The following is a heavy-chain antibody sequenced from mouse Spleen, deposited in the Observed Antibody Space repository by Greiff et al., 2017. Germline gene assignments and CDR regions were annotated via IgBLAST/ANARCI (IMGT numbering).Heavy chain of an antibody. CDR1: GFFLACYG. D-gene: IGHD1-1*01. CDR2: IWGDGST. Sequence: VQLQQPGPGLVAPSQSLFITCTVSGFFLACYGVSWVRQPPGMGLEWLGVIWGDGSTHYHSALISRLSLSKDNSKSQVFLQLYSLQTDDTATYYCAKGDLRGYFDYWGQGTTLTVSS. J-gene: IGHJ2*01. V-gene: IGHV2-3*01. CDR3: AKGDLRGYFDY.